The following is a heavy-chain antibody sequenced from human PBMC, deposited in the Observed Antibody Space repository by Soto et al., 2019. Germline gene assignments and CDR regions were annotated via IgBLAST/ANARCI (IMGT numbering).Heavy chain of an antibody. J-gene: IGHJ6*02. CDR1: GGSLRGYS. Sequence: PSETLSLTCTVSGGSLRGYSWSWIRQSPGKGLEWIGYVYSGGGTNYSPSFMGRVTISVDTTDNQFSLKLNSVTAADTAVYYCEREKPPMSLHYFSSVTAVWGQGTTVPVSS. V-gene: IGHV4-59*01. D-gene: IGHD3-3*01. CDR3: EREKPPMSLHYFSSVTAV. CDR2: VYSGGGT.